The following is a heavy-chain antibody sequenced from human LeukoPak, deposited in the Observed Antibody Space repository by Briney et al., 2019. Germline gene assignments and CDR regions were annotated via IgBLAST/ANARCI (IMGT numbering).Heavy chain of an antibody. D-gene: IGHD6-13*01. Sequence: ASVKVSCKASGYTFTGYYMHWVRQAPGQGLEWMGWINPNSGGTNYAQKFQGRVTMTRDTSISTAYMELSRLRSDDTAVYYCARVLGSSWYTTNWFDPWGQGTLVTVSS. CDR3: ARVLGSSWYTTNWFDP. CDR2: INPNSGGT. J-gene: IGHJ5*02. V-gene: IGHV1-2*02. CDR1: GYTFTGYY.